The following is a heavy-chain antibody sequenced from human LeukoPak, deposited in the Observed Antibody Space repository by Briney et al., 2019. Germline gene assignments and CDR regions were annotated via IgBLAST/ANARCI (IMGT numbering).Heavy chain of an antibody. CDR3: ARGTVAAARKGRGGYFDY. CDR1: GGSFSGYY. D-gene: IGHD6-13*01. J-gene: IGHJ4*02. V-gene: IGHV4-34*01. CDR2: INHSGST. Sequence: PSETLSLTCAVYGGSFSGYYWSWIRQPPGKGLEWIGEINHSGSTNYNPSLESRVTISVDTSKNQFSLRLAFATAADTAVYFCARGTVAAARKGRGGYFDYWAQGILVTVSS.